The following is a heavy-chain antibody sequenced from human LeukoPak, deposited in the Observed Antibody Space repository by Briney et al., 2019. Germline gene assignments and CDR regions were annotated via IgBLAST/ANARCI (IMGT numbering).Heavy chain of an antibody. CDR3: ARSGGLEYYYESSGPPGGPFDY. CDR1: GYTFTGYY. V-gene: IGHV1-2*04. J-gene: IGHJ4*02. CDR2: MNPNSGDT. D-gene: IGHD3-22*01. Sequence: ASVKVSCKASGYTFTGYYVHWVRQAPGQGLEWMGWMNPNSGDTNYAQNFQGWVTMTRDTSISTAYMELRRLTSDDTAVYYCARSGGLEYYYESSGPPGGPFDYWGQGTLVTVSS.